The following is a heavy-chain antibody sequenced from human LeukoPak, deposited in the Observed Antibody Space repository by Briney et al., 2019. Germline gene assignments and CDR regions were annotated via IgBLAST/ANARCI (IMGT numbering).Heavy chain of an antibody. CDR2: ISSSGSTI. CDR3: ARAGIAVAGTVDY. V-gene: IGHV3-11*01. Sequence: PGGSLRLSCAASGFIVNSYAMSWVRQAPGKGLEWVSYISSSGSTIYYADSVKGRFTISRDNAKNSLYLQMNSLRAEDTAVYYCARAGIAVAGTVDYWGQGTLVTVSP. J-gene: IGHJ4*02. D-gene: IGHD6-19*01. CDR1: GFIVNSYA.